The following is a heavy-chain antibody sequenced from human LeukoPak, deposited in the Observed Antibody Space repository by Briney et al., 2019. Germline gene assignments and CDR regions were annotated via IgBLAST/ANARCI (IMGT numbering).Heavy chain of an antibody. CDR1: GGSISSGGYS. CDR3: ARGLRGYSYGYAPIDY. V-gene: IGHV4-30-2*01. D-gene: IGHD5-18*01. Sequence: SETLSLTCAVSGGSISSGGYSWSWIRQPPGKGPEWIGYIYHSGSTYYNPSLKSRVTISVDRSKNQFSLKLSSVTAADTAVYYCARGLRGYSYGYAPIDYWGQGTLVTVSS. J-gene: IGHJ4*02. CDR2: IYHSGST.